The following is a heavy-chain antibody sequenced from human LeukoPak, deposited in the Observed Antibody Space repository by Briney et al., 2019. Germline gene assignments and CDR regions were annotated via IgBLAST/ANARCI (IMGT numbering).Heavy chain of an antibody. CDR1: GYTFTSYT. D-gene: IGHD3-10*01. V-gene: IGHV1-3*01. CDR3: ARDPGVY. CDR2: INAGNGNT. J-gene: IGHJ4*02. Sequence: ASVKVSCTASGYTFTSYTMHWVRQAPGQRLEWMGWINAGNGNTKYSQKFQGRVTMTRDASTSTVYMELSSLRSEDTAVYYCARDPGVYWGQGTLVTVSS.